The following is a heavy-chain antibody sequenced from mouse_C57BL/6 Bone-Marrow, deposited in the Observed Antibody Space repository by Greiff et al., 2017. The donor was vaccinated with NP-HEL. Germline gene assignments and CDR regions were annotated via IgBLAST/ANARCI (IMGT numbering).Heavy chain of an antibody. V-gene: IGHV1-26*01. CDR3: ARWDYYGSIFDY. J-gene: IGHJ2*01. CDR1: GYTFTDYY. Sequence: VQLQQSGPELVKPGASVKISCKASGYTFTDYYMNWVKQSHGKSLEWIGDINPNNGGTSYNQKFKGKATLTVDKSSSTAYMELRSLTSEDSAVYYCARWDYYGSIFDYWGQGTTLTVSS. D-gene: IGHD1-1*01. CDR2: INPNNGGT.